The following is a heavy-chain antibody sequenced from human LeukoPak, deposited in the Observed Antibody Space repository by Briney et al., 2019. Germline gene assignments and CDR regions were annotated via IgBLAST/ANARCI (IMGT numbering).Heavy chain of an antibody. CDR2: IYSGGST. J-gene: IGHJ1*01. CDR3: ARAGQYYDFWSGYQGRYFQH. Sequence: GGSLRLSCAASGFTVSSNYMSWVRQAPGKGLEWVSVIYSGGSTYYADSVKGRFTISRDNSKNTLYLQMNSLRAEDTAVYYCARAGQYYDFWSGYQGRYFQHWGQGTLVTVSS. V-gene: IGHV3-66*01. CDR1: GFTVSSNY. D-gene: IGHD3-3*01.